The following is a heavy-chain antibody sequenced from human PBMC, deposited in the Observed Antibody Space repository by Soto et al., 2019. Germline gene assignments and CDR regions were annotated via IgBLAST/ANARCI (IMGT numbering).Heavy chain of an antibody. CDR3: ARELAAAGSFDY. J-gene: IGHJ4*02. D-gene: IGHD6-13*01. V-gene: IGHV4-34*01. CDR2: INHSGST. CDR1: GGSFSGYY. Sequence: QVQLQQWGAGLLKPSETLSLTCAVYGGSFSGYYWSWIRQPPGKGLEWIGEINHSGSTNYNPSLKSRVTISVDTSKNQFSLKLSSVTAADTAVYYCARELAAAGSFDYWGQGTLVTVSS.